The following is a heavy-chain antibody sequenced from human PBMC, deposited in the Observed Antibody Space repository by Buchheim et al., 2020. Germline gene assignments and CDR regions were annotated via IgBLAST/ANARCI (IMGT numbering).Heavy chain of an antibody. CDR3: AREGYSSSWYIGRDYGMDV. J-gene: IGHJ6*02. D-gene: IGHD6-13*01. V-gene: IGHV3-48*02. Sequence: EVQLVESGGGLVQPGGSLRLSCAASGFTFSSYSMNWVRQAPGKGLEWVSYISSSSSTIYYADSVKGRFTLSRGNAKNSMYLQMNSLRDEDTAVYYCAREGYSSSWYIGRDYGMDVWGQGTT. CDR1: GFTFSSYS. CDR2: ISSSSSTI.